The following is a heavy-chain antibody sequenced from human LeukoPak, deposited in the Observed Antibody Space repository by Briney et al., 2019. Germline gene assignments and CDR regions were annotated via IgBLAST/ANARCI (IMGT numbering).Heavy chain of an antibody. CDR2: ISYDGSIK. CDR3: AKDRYLEAYGMDV. J-gene: IGHJ6*02. D-gene: IGHD1-1*01. Sequence: GRSLRLSCAASGFTFSTYGMHWVRQAPAKGLDWVAFISYDGSIKFYGDSVTGRFTISRDNCKNTLYVEMSSLRGEDTAVYYCAKDRYLEAYGMDVWGQGTTVTVSS. CDR1: GFTFSTYG. V-gene: IGHV3-30*18.